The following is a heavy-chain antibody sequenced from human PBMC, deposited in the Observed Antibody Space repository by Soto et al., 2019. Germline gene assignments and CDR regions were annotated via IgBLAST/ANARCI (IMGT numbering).Heavy chain of an antibody. D-gene: IGHD2-2*01. Sequence: QVQLVESGGGVVQPGRSLRLSCAASGFTFSSYAMHWVRQAPGKGLEWLAVISYDGSNKYYADSVKGRFTISRDNSKNRLFLQLNSLRAEDTAVYYCARSGVVPANWGMDVWGQGTTVTVSS. CDR1: GFTFSSYA. V-gene: IGHV3-30-3*01. CDR2: ISYDGSNK. CDR3: ARSGVVPANWGMDV. J-gene: IGHJ6*02.